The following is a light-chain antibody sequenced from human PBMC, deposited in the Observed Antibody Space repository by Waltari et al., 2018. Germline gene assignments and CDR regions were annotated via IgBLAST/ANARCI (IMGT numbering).Light chain of an antibody. CDR2: SNN. CDR1: ASNIGVQT. Sequence: QSVLTQPPSASGTPGPTVTISSSGNASNIGVQTDNWYQPVPGPAPKLLIYSNNQRPSGVPDRFSGSKSGTSASLAISGLQSEDEAVYYCAPWDNSLNGPVFGGGTKLTVL. J-gene: IGLJ2*01. CDR3: APWDNSLNGPV. V-gene: IGLV1-44*01.